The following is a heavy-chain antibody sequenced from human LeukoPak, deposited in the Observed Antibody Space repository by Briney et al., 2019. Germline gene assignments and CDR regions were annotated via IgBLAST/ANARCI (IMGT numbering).Heavy chain of an antibody. CDR1: GFTFDDYA. Sequence: QPGGSLRLSCAASGFTFDDYAMHWVRQAPGKGLEWVSLISGDGGSTYYADSVKGRFTISRDNSKNSLYLQMNSLRTEDTALYYCAKDMAGYCSGGSCYSGLDYWGQGTLVTVSS. CDR3: AKDMAGYCSGGSCYSGLDY. D-gene: IGHD2-15*01. CDR2: ISGDGGST. J-gene: IGHJ4*02. V-gene: IGHV3-43*02.